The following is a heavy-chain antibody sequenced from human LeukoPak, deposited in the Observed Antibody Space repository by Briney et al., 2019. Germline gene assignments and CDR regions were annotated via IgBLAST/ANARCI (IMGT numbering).Heavy chain of an antibody. CDR1: SGSISSGGYY. D-gene: IGHD1-26*01. CDR3: ARDGNRNWFDP. CDR2: IYYSGST. V-gene: IGHV4-31*03. J-gene: IGHJ5*02. Sequence: SQTLSLTCTVSSGSISSGGYYWSWIRQHPGKGLEWIGYIYYSGSTYYNPSLKSRVTISVDTSKNQFSLKLSSVTAADTAVYYCARDGNRNWFDPWGQGTLVTVSS.